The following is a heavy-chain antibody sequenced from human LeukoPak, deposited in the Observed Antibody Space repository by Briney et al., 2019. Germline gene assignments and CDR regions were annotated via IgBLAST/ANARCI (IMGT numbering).Heavy chain of an antibody. V-gene: IGHV3-23*01. J-gene: IGHJ5*02. Sequence: PGGSLRLSCAASGFTFSSYAMSWVRQAPGKGLEWVSAISGSGGSTYYADSVKGRFTISRDNSKNTLFLQMDSLRAEDTAVYYCAKGRPLGYCSSSSCSEWFDPWGQGTLVTVSS. D-gene: IGHD2-2*01. CDR1: GFTFSSYA. CDR3: AKGRPLGYCSSSSCSEWFDP. CDR2: ISGSGGST.